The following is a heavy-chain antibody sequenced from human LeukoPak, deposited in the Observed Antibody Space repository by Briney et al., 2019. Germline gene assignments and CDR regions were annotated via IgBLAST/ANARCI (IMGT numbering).Heavy chain of an antibody. J-gene: IGHJ5*02. CDR3: ARGWGSGSFNWFDP. V-gene: IGHV4-34*01. CDR2: INHSGST. Sequence: KPSETLSLTCAVYGGSFSGYYWSWIRQPPGKGREGIGEINHSGSTNYNPSLKSRVTISVDTSKNQFSLKLSSVTAADTAVYYCARGWGSGSFNWFDPWGQGTLVTVSS. D-gene: IGHD1-26*01. CDR1: GGSFSGYY.